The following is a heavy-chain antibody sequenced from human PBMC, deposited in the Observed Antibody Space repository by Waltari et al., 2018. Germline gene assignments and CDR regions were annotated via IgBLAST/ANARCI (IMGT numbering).Heavy chain of an antibody. CDR1: GVTFSRDA. CDR3: AIAGYYTNVVCYDWYFDL. CDR2: VIPIFGTA. D-gene: IGHD2-8*01. Sequence: QVQLGQSGAEVKKPGASGKVSWKASGVTFSRDAIRWVRQAPGQGLKWLGGVIPIFGTANYAQKFQGRVTITADKSTTTAYMELSSLRSDDTAMFYCAIAGYYTNVVCYDWYFDLWGRGTLVTVSS. J-gene: IGHJ2*01. V-gene: IGHV1-69*06.